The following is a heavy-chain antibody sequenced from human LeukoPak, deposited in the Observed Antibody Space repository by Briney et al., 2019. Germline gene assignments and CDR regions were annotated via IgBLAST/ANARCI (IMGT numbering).Heavy chain of an antibody. CDR2: INPNSGGT. Sequence: ASVKVSCKASGYTFTGYYMHWVRQAPGQGLEWMGWINPNSGGTDYAQKFQGRVTMTRDTSISTAYMELSRLRSDDTAVYYCARQQLERLYYYYYMDVWGKGTTVTVSS. V-gene: IGHV1-2*02. J-gene: IGHJ6*03. CDR3: ARQQLERLYYYYYMDV. D-gene: IGHD1-1*01. CDR1: GYTFTGYY.